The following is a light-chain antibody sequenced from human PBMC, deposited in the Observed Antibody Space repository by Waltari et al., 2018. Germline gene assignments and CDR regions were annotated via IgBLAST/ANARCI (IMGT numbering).Light chain of an antibody. CDR3: QRYNSAPLT. J-gene: IGKJ4*01. V-gene: IGKV1-27*01. CDR1: LGIGNS. Sequence: DVQLTQSPPSLSASLGDTVTITCRTSLGIGNSLAWYQQKPGKLPHLLIYEISTLQSWVPSRFRGSGSGTEFSLTISGLQAEDVATYYCQRYNSAPLTFGGGTEV. CDR2: EIS.